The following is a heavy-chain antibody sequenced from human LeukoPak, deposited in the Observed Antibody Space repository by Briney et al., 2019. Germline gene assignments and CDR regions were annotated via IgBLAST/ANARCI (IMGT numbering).Heavy chain of an antibody. V-gene: IGHV3-48*02. CDR2: ISSSSSTI. J-gene: IGHJ4*02. Sequence: SGGSLRLSCAASGFTFSSYSMNWVRQAPGKGLEWVSYISSSSSTIYYADSVKGRFTISRDNAKNSLYLQMNSLRDEGTAVYYCARLYGSHLDYWGQGTLVTVSS. CDR3: ARLYGSHLDY. CDR1: GFTFSSYS. D-gene: IGHD3-16*01.